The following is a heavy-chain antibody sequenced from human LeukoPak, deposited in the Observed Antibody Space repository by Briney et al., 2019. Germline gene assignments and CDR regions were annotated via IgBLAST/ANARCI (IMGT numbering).Heavy chain of an antibody. Sequence: GASVRVSCKASGYTFTSYDINWVRQATGQGLEWMGWMNPNSGNTGYAQKFQGRVTMTRDTSISTAYMELSRLRSDDTAVYYCARDLGHYGMDVWGQGTTVIVSS. J-gene: IGHJ6*02. CDR2: MNPNSGNT. CDR3: ARDLGHYGMDV. V-gene: IGHV1-8*01. CDR1: GYTFTSYD.